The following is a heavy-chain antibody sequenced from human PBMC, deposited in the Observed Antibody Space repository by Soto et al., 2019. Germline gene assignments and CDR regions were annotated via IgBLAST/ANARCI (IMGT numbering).Heavy chain of an antibody. D-gene: IGHD3-16*01. CDR1: GDTLTNYY. CDR3: ARTSGGGSRYGTYMDV. CDR2: IDPSDGST. Sequence: ASVKVSCKASGDTLTNYYMHWVRHAPGQELEWMGTIDPSDGSTSDAQNFQGRVTMTRDTSTSTGYMELSSLRSEDTALYYCARTSGGGSRYGTYMDVWGKGTTVTVSS. J-gene: IGHJ6*03. V-gene: IGHV1-46*03.